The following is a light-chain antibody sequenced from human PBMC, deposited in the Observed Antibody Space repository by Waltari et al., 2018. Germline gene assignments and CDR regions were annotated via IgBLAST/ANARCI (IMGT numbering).Light chain of an antibody. J-gene: IGLJ1*01. V-gene: IGLV2-14*01. CDR2: EVS. CDR1: DSDVGAYDF. CDR3: SSYTTSSAPGV. Sequence: QSALTQPASVSGSPGQSITISCSGTDSDVGAYDFVSWYQQHPGKAPHPIIYEVSNRPSGISNRFSASKSGNTASLTSSGLQAEDEADYYCSSYTTSSAPGVFGTGTRVTVL.